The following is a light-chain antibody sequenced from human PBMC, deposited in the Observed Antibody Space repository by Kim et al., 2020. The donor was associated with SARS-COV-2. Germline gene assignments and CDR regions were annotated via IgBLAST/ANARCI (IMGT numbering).Light chain of an antibody. CDR1: QKFGSY. CDR3: QQRSNWPPYT. CDR2: DAS. V-gene: IGKV3-11*01. Sequence: LVPGYSAPLSRRASQKFGSYLAWYQQRPGPAPRLLIYDASNRATGIPARFSGSGSGTDFTLTISSLEPEDFAVYYCQQRSNWPPYTFGQGTKLEI. J-gene: IGKJ2*01.